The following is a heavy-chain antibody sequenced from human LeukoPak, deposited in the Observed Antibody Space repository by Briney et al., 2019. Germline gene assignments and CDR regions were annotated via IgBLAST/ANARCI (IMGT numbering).Heavy chain of an antibody. V-gene: IGHV3-49*04. CDR1: GFTFSSYG. D-gene: IGHD3-9*01. Sequence: GGSLRLSCAASGFTFSSYGMHWVRQAPGKGLEWVGFIRSKAYGGTIEYAASVQGRFTISRDDSKSIAYLQMNSLKTEDTAVYYCSREGYFDWLLRFDCWGQGTLVTVSS. CDR3: SREGYFDWLLRFDC. J-gene: IGHJ4*02. CDR2: IRSKAYGGTI.